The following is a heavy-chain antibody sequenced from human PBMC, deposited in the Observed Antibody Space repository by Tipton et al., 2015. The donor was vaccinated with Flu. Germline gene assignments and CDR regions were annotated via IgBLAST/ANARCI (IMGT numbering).Heavy chain of an antibody. CDR3: TRGQGANP. Sequence: SLRLSCAASGFTVNSNCMSWVRQAPGKGLEWVSVIYSDGRAYYVDSVKGRFTVSRDDSKNMLSLQMDSLRAEDTAVYYCTRGQGANPWGQGTLVTVSS. CDR2: IYSDGRA. CDR1: GFTVNSNC. J-gene: IGHJ5*02. V-gene: IGHV3-53*01.